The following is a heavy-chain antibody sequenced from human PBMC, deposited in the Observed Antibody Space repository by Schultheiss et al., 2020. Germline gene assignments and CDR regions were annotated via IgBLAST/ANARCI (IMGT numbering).Heavy chain of an antibody. CDR3: ARLSLTNGGNLGGAWDAFDV. CDR2: INHSGSS. V-gene: IGHV4-34*01. CDR1: GGSFSGYY. J-gene: IGHJ3*01. Sequence: LETLSLTCAVYGGSFSGYYWSWIRQSPGKGLEWIGEINHSGSSNYNPSLKSRVTMSVDTSKNQFSLKLSSVTAADTAVHYCARLSLTNGGNLGGAWDAFDVWGQGTMVTVSS. D-gene: IGHD4-23*01.